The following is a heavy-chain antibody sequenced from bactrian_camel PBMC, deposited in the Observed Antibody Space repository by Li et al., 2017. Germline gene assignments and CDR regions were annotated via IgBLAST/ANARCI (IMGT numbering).Heavy chain of an antibody. CDR3: AALRPGGWAAEECLTATSTLRDFSY. D-gene: IGHD8*01. V-gene: IGHV3S53*01. Sequence: VQLVESGGGSVQSGGSLRLTCTASGYASAIKCWGWFRQAPGKEREEVGSVDANGRTNYADSVKGRFTISQDSAKNTLYLQMNSLKPDDTSMYYCAALRPGGWAAEECLTATSTLRDFSYWGQGTQVTVS. CDR1: GYASAIKC. CDR2: VDANGRT. J-gene: IGHJ6*01.